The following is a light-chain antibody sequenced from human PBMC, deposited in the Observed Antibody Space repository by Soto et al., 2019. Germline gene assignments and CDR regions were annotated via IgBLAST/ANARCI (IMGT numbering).Light chain of an antibody. CDR2: GVT. V-gene: IGLV2-23*02. CDR1: SSDVGSYNL. CDR3: CSYAGSNTYV. Sequence: QSALTQPASVSGSPGQSITISCTGTSSDVGSYNLVSWYQQHPGKAPKFMIYGVTKRPSGVSSRFSGSKSGNTASLTISGLQAEDEADYYCCSYAGSNTYVFGTGTKVTVL. J-gene: IGLJ1*01.